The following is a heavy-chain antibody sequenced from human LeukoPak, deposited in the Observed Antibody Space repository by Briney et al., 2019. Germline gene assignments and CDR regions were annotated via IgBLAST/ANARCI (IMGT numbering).Heavy chain of an antibody. J-gene: IGHJ6*02. CDR2: INPSGGST. CDR3: ARGKGVTIFGVVKYYGMDV. V-gene: IGHV1-46*01. CDR1: GYTFTSYY. D-gene: IGHD3-3*01. Sequence: ASVKVSCKASGYTFTSYYMHWVRQAPGQGLEWMGIINPSGGSTSYAQKFQGRVTMTRDTSTSTVYMELSSLRSEDTAVYYCARGKGVTIFGVVKYYGMDVWGQGTTVTVSS.